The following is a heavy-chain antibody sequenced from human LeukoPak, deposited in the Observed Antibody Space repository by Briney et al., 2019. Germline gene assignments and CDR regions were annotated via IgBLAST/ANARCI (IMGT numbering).Heavy chain of an antibody. Sequence: GGSLRLSCAASGFAFSRFWMSWVRQAPGKGLEWVANIKQDGSEKYYVDSVKGRFTIARDNAKNSLFLQMNSLRAEETAVYYCARGEYYYDGGYWGQGSLVTVSS. CDR2: IKQDGSEK. V-gene: IGHV3-7*04. J-gene: IGHJ4*02. D-gene: IGHD3-22*01. CDR1: GFAFSRFW. CDR3: ARGEYYYDGGY.